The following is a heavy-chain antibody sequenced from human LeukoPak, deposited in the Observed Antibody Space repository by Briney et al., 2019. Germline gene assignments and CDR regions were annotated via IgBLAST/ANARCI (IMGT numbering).Heavy chain of an antibody. V-gene: IGHV3-53*05. J-gene: IGHJ6*03. Sequence: GGSLRLSCTVSGFTVSSNYMSWVRQAPGKGLEWVSVIYSGGSTYYADSMKGRFTISRDTSKNTLYLQMNSLRAEDTAVYYCAKDRNYYMDVWGKGTTVTVSS. CDR2: IYSGGST. CDR1: GFTVSSNY. CDR3: AKDRNYYMDV.